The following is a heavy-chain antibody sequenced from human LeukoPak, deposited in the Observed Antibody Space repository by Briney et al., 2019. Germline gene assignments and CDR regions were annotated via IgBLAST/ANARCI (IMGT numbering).Heavy chain of an antibody. D-gene: IGHD3-9*01. CDR3: ARDLVDGDYVSY. CDR2: INPNSGGT. V-gene: IGHV1-2*02. Sequence: ASVKVSRKASGYTFTGYYMHWVRQAPGQGLEWMGWINPNSGGTNYAQKFQGRVTMTRDTSISTAYMELSRLRSDDTAVYYCARDLVDGDYVSYWGQGTLVTVSS. J-gene: IGHJ4*02. CDR1: GYTFTGYY.